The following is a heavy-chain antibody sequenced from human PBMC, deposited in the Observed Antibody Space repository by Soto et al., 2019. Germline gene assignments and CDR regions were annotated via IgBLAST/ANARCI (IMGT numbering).Heavy chain of an antibody. CDR3: ARGRMRSSGYYYDY. J-gene: IGHJ4*02. D-gene: IGHD3-22*01. CDR2: IYYSGST. V-gene: IGHV4-61*08. CDR1: GDSISSGGYY. Sequence: QVQLQESGPGLVKPSETLSLTCTVSGDSISSGGYYWNWIRQPPGKGLEWIGYIYYSGSTNYNPSLKSRVTISVDTSKNQFSLKLSSVTAADTAVYYCARGRMRSSGYYYDYWGQGTLVTVSS.